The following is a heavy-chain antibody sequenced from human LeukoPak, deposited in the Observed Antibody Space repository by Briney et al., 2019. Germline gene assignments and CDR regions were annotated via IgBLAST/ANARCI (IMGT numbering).Heavy chain of an antibody. CDR1: GFTFSSYA. J-gene: IGHJ4*02. Sequence: PGGSLRPSCAASGFTFSSYAMSWVRQAPGKGLEWVSAISGSGGSTYYADSVKGRFTISRDNSKNTLYLQMNSLRAEDTAVYYCAKQGVWIAAAGTKRAFDYWGQGTLVTVSS. CDR3: AKQGVWIAAAGTKRAFDY. CDR2: ISGSGGST. D-gene: IGHD6-13*01. V-gene: IGHV3-23*01.